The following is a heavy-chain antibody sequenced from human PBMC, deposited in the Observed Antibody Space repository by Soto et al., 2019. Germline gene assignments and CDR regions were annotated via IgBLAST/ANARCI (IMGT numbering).Heavy chain of an antibody. CDR3: ASLVRVAISP. J-gene: IGHJ4*02. CDR2: IYPGGST. D-gene: IGHD3-9*01. V-gene: IGHV4-30-2*01. Sequence: SQPLSLTCAVWVGAVSSWHDPGTWIRQPPGKGVEWIGYIYPGGSTYYSPSLKSRVTIALDTSKSLVSLRLNSVTAADPAVYYCASLVRVAISPWGQGTLVTVPS. CDR1: VGAVSSWHDP.